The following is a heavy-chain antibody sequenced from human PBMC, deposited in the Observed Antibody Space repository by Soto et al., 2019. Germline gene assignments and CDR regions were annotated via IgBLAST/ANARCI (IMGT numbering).Heavy chain of an antibody. Sequence: QVQLQQWGAGPLRPLETLSLTCGVSGGSFSGYYWAWIRQSPGKGLEWIGEINDRGSINYNPSLKSRVSISVDTSKHHYSLNLRSVTAADTAVYYCAREGHDILTGPPWVWYFDLWGRGTLVTVSS. D-gene: IGHD3-9*01. CDR3: AREGHDILTGPPWVWYFDL. CDR2: INDRGSI. CDR1: GGSFSGYY. J-gene: IGHJ2*01. V-gene: IGHV4-34*01.